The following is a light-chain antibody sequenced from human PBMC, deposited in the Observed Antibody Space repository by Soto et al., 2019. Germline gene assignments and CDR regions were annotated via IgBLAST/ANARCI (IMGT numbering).Light chain of an antibody. Sequence: DIDVTLTQYSLSASVGDRVTVTGLASLPISNYLAWYQQKPGKIPNLLIYAASTLQAGVPSRFSGSGSGTDFTLTISSLQPEDVAAYYCQKYNCAPITFAEGTKVDIK. CDR1: LPISNY. V-gene: IGKV1-27*01. CDR2: AAS. J-gene: IGKJ4*01. CDR3: QKYNCAPIT.